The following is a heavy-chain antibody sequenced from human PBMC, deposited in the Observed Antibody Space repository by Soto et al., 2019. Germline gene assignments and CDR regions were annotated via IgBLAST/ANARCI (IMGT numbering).Heavy chain of an antibody. CDR2: SSNGGTFS. CDR1: GFTFSDYY. Sequence: GSLRLSCEGSGFTFSDYYISWIRQAPGQGLEWISYSSNGGTFSRYADSVKGRFSISRDNTKNLLYLQMNSLRAEDTAVYYCARSGDNYNRLDYWGQGTPVTVSS. CDR3: ARSGDNYNRLDY. V-gene: IGHV3-11*06. J-gene: IGHJ4*02. D-gene: IGHD1-1*01.